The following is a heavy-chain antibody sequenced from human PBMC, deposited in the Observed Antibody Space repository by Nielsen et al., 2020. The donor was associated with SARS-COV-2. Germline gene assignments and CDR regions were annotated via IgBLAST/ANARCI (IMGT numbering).Heavy chain of an antibody. CDR2: IVVGSGNT. CDR3: AAGEPGYSYGGGAFDY. J-gene: IGHJ4*02. D-gene: IGHD5-18*01. CDR1: GYTFTGYY. Sequence: SVKVSCKASGYTFTGYYMHWVRQAPGQGLEWIGWIVVGSGNTNYAQKFQERVTITRDMSTSTAYMELSSLRSEDTAVYYCAAGEPGYSYGGGAFDYWGQGTLVTVSS. V-gene: IGHV1-58*02.